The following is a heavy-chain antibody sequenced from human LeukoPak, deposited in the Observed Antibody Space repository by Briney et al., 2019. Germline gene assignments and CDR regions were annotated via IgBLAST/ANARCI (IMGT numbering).Heavy chain of an antibody. CDR3: ARDYDTDAFDI. J-gene: IGHJ3*02. CDR2: ISYDGSNK. V-gene: IGHV3-30*01. CDR1: GFTFSSYA. Sequence: GRSLRLSCAASGFTFSSYAMHWVRQAPGKGLEWVAVISYDGSNKYYADSVKGRFTISRDNSKNTLCLQMNSLRAEDTAVYYCARDYDTDAFDIWGQGTMVTVSS. D-gene: IGHD5-12*01.